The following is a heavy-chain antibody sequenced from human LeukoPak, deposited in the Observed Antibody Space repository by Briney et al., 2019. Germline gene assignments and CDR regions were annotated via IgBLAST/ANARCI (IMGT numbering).Heavy chain of an antibody. CDR1: GYTLTELS. J-gene: IGHJ4*02. Sequence: ASVKVSCKVSGYTLTELSMHWVRQAPGKGLEWMGGFDPEDGETIYAQKFQGRVTMTEDTSTDTVYMELSSLRSEDTAVYYCATPGGYCSSTSCFAFGYWGQGTLVTVSS. D-gene: IGHD2-2*01. CDR2: FDPEDGET. V-gene: IGHV1-24*01. CDR3: ATPGGYCSSTSCFAFGY.